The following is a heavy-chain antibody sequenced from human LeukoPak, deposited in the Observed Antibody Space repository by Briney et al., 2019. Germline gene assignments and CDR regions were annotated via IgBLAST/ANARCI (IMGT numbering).Heavy chain of an antibody. Sequence: ASVKVSCKASGYTFTNHGISWVRHAPGQGLEWMGWISADNGNTKYAQKLQGRVTMATDTSTSTAYMELRSLRSDGTAVYYCARGGYGDYGFDYWGQGTLVTVSS. D-gene: IGHD5-12*01. V-gene: IGHV1-18*01. CDR3: ARGGYGDYGFDY. CDR2: ISADNGNT. CDR1: GYTFTNHG. J-gene: IGHJ4*02.